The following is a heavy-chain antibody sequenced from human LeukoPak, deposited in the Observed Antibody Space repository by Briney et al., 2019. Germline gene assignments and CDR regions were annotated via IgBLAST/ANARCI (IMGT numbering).Heavy chain of an antibody. D-gene: IGHD2-2*01. CDR2: ISSTGGST. J-gene: IGHJ5*02. Sequence: GGSLRLSCSASGFTFSNYAMHWVRQAPGKGLEFVAGISSTGGSTNYPHSVKDRFSISRDNSKNTLYLQMASLRADDTAVYYCVKDQHCSTISCATRTGFDPWGQGTSVTVSS. CDR1: GFTFSNYA. V-gene: IGHV3-64D*06. CDR3: VKDQHCSTISCATRTGFDP.